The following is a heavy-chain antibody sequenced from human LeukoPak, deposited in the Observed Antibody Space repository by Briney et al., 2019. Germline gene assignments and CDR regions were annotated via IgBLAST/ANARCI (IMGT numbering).Heavy chain of an antibody. Sequence: GASVKVSCKASGYSFTSYGISWVRQAPGQGLEWMGWISAYNGNTDYAQKVQGRVTMTTDTSTSTAYMEVRSLRYDDTAVCYCIRDAYSSSYYVYWGQGTLVTVSS. CDR3: IRDAYSSSYYVY. D-gene: IGHD6-13*01. V-gene: IGHV1-18*01. CDR1: GYSFTSYG. CDR2: ISAYNGNT. J-gene: IGHJ4*02.